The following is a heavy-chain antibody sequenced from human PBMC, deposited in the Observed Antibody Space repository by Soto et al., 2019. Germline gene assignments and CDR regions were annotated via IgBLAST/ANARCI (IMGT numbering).Heavy chain of an antibody. J-gene: IGHJ4*02. CDR3: GRHPGYAVPTVYATHYFNY. V-gene: IGHV4-39*01. Sequence: QLQLQESGPGLVKPSETLSLTCTVSGDSVNSNNYYCGWIRQPPGKGLEWIGSIEYTGSTYYNPSLKSRVTMSVDTSKSQFSLKFSSVTAADTAVYYCGRHPGYAVPTVYATHYFNYWGQGILVTVST. CDR1: GDSVNSNNYY. D-gene: IGHD2-8*01. CDR2: IEYTGST.